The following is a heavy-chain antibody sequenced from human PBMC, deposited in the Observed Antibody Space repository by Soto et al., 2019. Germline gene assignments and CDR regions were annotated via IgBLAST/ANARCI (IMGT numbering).Heavy chain of an antibody. V-gene: IGHV3-33*03. CDR1: GFTFSTYS. Sequence: VQLLESGGDLVHPGGSLSLSCAASGFTFSTYSMNWVRQAPGKGLEWGAVVWGEGTTKFYADSVKGRFTISRDNSKNMLYLQMNTLRAEDTAVYYCAKDFRPDSGYDLDSWGQGTLVTVSS. CDR2: VWGEGTTK. D-gene: IGHD5-12*01. J-gene: IGHJ4*02. CDR3: AKDFRPDSGYDLDS.